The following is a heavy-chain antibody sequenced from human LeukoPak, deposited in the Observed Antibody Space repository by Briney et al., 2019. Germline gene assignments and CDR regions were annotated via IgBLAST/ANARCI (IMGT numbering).Heavy chain of an antibody. CDR1: RFTFSNYA. V-gene: IGHV3-30*04. Sequence: GGFLRLSCAASRFTFSNYAMHWVRQAPGKGLEWVAFISDDGNNKYGDSVKGRFTISRDNSKNTLYLQMNSLRAEDTAVYYCARRYGDYARVTYYYYYYMDVWGKGTTVTVSS. D-gene: IGHD4-17*01. CDR3: ARRYGDYARVTYYYYYYMDV. J-gene: IGHJ6*03. CDR2: ISDDGNNK.